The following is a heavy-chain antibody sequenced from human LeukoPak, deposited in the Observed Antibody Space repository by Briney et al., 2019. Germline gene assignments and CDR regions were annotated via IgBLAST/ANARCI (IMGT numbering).Heavy chain of an antibody. CDR1: GFTFSSYS. V-gene: IGHV3-21*01. J-gene: IGHJ4*02. Sequence: GGSLRLSCAASGFTFSSYSMNWVRQAPGKGLEWVSSISSSSSYIYYADSVKGRFTISRDNAKNSLYLRMNSLRAEDTAVYYCARDYSGWGRDFDYWGQGTLVTVSS. CDR3: ARDYSGWGRDFDY. D-gene: IGHD6-19*01. CDR2: ISSSSSYI.